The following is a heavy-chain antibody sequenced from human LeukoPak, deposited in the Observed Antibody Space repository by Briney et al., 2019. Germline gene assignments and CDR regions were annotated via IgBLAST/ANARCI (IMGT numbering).Heavy chain of an antibody. CDR1: GFTFSTYA. V-gene: IGHV3-30*04. J-gene: IGHJ4*02. CDR3: ARVSEGEDSHEFDY. Sequence: GGSLRLSCAASGFTFSTYAMHWVRQAPGKGLEWVAVISYDGSNKYYADSAKGRFTISRDNSKNMLYVQMNSLRVEDTAVYYCARVSEGEDSHEFDYWGQGTLVTVSS. D-gene: IGHD5-18*01. CDR2: ISYDGSNK.